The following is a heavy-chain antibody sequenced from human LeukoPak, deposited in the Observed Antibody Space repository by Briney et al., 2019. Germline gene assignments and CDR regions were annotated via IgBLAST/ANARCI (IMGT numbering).Heavy chain of an antibody. Sequence: GGSLRLSCAASGFTFSSYGMHWVRQAPGKGLEWVTFIQYDGSNKYYADSVKGRFTISRDSSKNTVYLQMNSLRTEDTAVYYCARSLTMVRAYDYWGQGTLVTVSS. CDR2: IQYDGSNK. J-gene: IGHJ4*02. V-gene: IGHV3-30*02. CDR1: GFTFSSYG. CDR3: ARSLTMVRAYDY. D-gene: IGHD3-10*01.